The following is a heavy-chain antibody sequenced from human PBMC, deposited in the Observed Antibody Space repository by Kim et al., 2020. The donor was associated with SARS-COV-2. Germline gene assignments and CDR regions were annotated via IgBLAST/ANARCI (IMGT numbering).Heavy chain of an antibody. CDR2: IYYSGST. CDR1: GGSISSSSYY. V-gene: IGHV4-39*01. Sequence: SETLSLTCTVSGGSISSSSYYWGWIRQPPGKGLEWIGSIYYSGSTYYNPSLKSRVTISVDTSKNQFSLKLSSVTAADTAVYYCARRYTGVFDYWGQGTLVTVSS. D-gene: IGHD2-2*02. J-gene: IGHJ4*02. CDR3: ARRYTGVFDY.